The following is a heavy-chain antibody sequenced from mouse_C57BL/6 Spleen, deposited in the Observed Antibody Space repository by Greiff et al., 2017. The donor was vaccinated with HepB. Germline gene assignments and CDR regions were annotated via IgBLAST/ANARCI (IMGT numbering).Heavy chain of an antibody. CDR1: GYTFTSYW. V-gene: IGHV1-7*01. D-gene: IGHD1-1*01. CDR3: ARWGEYYGSSSGGFDY. J-gene: IGHJ2*01. CDR2: INPSSGYT. Sequence: QAHVKQSGAELAKPGASVKLSCKASGYTFTSYWMHWVKQRPGQGLEWIGYINPSSGYTKYNQKFKDKATLTADKSSSTAYMQLSSLTYEDSAVYYCARWGEYYGSSSGGFDYWGQGTTLTVSS.